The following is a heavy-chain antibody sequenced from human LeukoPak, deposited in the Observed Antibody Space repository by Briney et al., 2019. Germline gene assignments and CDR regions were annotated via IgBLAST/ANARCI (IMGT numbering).Heavy chain of an antibody. D-gene: IGHD3-16*01. CDR3: ARDALIDYSRPFDI. Sequence: SGGSLRLSCAASGLTVSSNYMSWVRQAPGKGQEWVSVIYSGGNTYYADSVKGRFTISRDNSKNTLYLQMNSLRAEDTAVYYCARDALIDYSRPFDIWGQGTMVTVSS. V-gene: IGHV3-53*01. CDR2: IYSGGNT. CDR1: GLTVSSNY. J-gene: IGHJ3*02.